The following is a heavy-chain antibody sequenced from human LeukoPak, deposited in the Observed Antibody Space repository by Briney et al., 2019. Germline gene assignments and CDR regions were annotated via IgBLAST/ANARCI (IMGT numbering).Heavy chain of an antibody. Sequence: SVKVSCKASGGTFSSYAISWVRQAPGQGLEWMGGIIPIFGTANYAQKFQGRVTITTDESTSTAYMELSSLRSEDTAVYYCARDPIAASGYYYYYMDVWGKGTTVTVS. CDR3: ARDPIAASGYYYYYMDV. D-gene: IGHD6-13*01. CDR1: GGTFSSYA. J-gene: IGHJ6*03. CDR2: IIPIFGTA. V-gene: IGHV1-69*05.